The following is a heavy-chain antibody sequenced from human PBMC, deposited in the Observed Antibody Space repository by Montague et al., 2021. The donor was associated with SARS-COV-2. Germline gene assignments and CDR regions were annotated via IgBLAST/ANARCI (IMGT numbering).Heavy chain of an antibody. Sequence: SETLSLTCPVSCASILSCDSGSDRKRPRLDTGHGCIAYADYSLNTNYNPSLKSRVTMPVDTSKNQFSLELRSVTAADTAVYYCARLGFVELWLHLGWFDPWGQGTLVTVSS. CDR1: CASILSCDSG. V-gene: IGHV4-39*01. J-gene: IGHJ5*02. CDR2: ADYSLNT. D-gene: IGHD3-16*01. CDR3: ARLGFVELWLHLGWFDP.